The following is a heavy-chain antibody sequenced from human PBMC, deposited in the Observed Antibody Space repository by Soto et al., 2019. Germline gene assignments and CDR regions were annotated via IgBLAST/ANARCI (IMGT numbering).Heavy chain of an antibody. D-gene: IGHD2-2*01. V-gene: IGHV3-72*01. CDR2: TVNKDFSYST. CDR3: VRERYAGFEY. J-gene: IGHJ4*02. Sequence: EGQLVESGGGLVQPGGSLRLSCTSSEFSLSGQYLDWVRQAPGQGLEWVGRTVNKDFSYSTEYCAAVKGRFTISRDESENSLYLQMTSLRSEDTAVYYCVRERYAGFEYWGQGALVTVSS. CDR1: EFSLSGQY.